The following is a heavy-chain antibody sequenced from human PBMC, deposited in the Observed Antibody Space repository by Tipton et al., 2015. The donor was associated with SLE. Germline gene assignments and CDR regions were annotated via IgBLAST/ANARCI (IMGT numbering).Heavy chain of an antibody. CDR3: GKGGWRDGYDLYYYGMDV. CDR2: ISWNSGTI. J-gene: IGHJ6*02. V-gene: IGHV3-9*01. CDR1: GFTFDDYA. Sequence: SLRLSCAASGFTFDDYAMHWVRQAPGKGLEWVSGISWNSGTIGYADSVKGRFTISRDNAKNSLYLQMNSLRAEDTALYYCGKGGWRDGYDLYYYGMDVWGQGTTVTVSS. D-gene: IGHD5-24*01.